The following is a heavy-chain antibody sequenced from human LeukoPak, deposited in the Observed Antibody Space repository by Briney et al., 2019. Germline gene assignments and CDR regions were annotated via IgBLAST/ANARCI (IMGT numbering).Heavy chain of an antibody. D-gene: IGHD3-22*01. CDR2: ISGSGGST. CDR3: AKDINDLSPYYDSSGYYNY. CDR1: GFTFSSYA. Sequence: GGSLSLSCAASGFTFSSYAMSWVRQAPGKGLEWVSAISGSGGSTYYADSVKGRFTISRDNSKNTLYLQMNSLRAEDTAVYYCAKDINDLSPYYDSSGYYNYWGQGTLVTVSS. J-gene: IGHJ4*02. V-gene: IGHV3-23*01.